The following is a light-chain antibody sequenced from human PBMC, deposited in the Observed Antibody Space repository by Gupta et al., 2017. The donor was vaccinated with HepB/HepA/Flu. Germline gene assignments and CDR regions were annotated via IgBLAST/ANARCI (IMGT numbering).Light chain of an antibody. J-gene: IGLJ3*02. Sequence: QSVLTQPPSAAGTPSPRVTIPCSGSSSNIGSNYVYWYQHLPGTAPIVLIYRNTERPSGVPDRFSGSKSGTSASLAISGLRSGDEADYYCAAWDDSLSTGLFGGGTKLTVL. CDR1: SSNIGSNY. CDR2: RNT. V-gene: IGLV1-47*01. CDR3: AAWDDSLSTGL.